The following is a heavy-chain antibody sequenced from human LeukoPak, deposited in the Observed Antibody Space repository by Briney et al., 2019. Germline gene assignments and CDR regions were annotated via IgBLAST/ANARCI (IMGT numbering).Heavy chain of an antibody. D-gene: IGHD3-9*01. J-gene: IGHJ6*02. Sequence: SETLSLTCSVPGGSIRSKDYWSWIRQSPGKGLEWIGYIYNSAITNYNPHLKSRVTISPDTSKNQFSLELTSVTAADTATYYCVRDRVTGRFFGMDVWGQGTTIIVSS. V-gene: IGHV4-59*12. CDR3: VRDRVTGRFFGMDV. CDR2: IYNSAIT. CDR1: GGSIRSKDY.